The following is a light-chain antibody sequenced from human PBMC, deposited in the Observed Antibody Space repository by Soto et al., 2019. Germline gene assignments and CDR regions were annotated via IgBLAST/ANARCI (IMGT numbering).Light chain of an antibody. Sequence: EIVLTQSPGTLSLSPGERATLSCRASQSVSSSYLAWYQQKPGQAPRLLIYGASTRATCIPDRFSGSGFGTDFTFTIRILVSEDFAVYFCQQYGNSPLTFGGGTKVEIK. V-gene: IGKV3-20*01. J-gene: IGKJ4*01. CDR3: QQYGNSPLT. CDR1: QSVSSSY. CDR2: GAS.